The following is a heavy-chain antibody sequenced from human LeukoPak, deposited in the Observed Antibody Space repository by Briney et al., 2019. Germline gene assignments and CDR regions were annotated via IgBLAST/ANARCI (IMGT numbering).Heavy chain of an antibody. D-gene: IGHD6-13*01. J-gene: IGHJ5*02. CDR1: GGSISSGDYY. CDR2: IYYSGST. V-gene: IGHV4-61*08. CDR3: AREKDSSSWYNWFDP. Sequence: PSETLSLTCTVSGGSISSGDYYWSWIRQPPGKGLEWIGYIYYSGSTNYNPSLKSRVTISVDTSKDQFSLKVSSVTAADTAVYYCAREKDSSSWYNWFDPWGQGTLVTVSS.